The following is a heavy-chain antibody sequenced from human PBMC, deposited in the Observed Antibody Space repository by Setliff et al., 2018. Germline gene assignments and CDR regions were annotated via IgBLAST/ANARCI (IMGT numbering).Heavy chain of an antibody. D-gene: IGHD2-2*01. CDR2: IYTSGST. CDR1: GGSISSGSYY. V-gene: IGHV4-61*09. J-gene: IGHJ4*02. CDR3: ATNLYQLLNFDY. Sequence: PSETLSLTCTVSGGSISSGSYYWSWIRQPAGKGLEWIGHIYTSGSTNYNPSLKSRVTISVDTSKNQFSLKLSSVTAADTAVHYCATNLYQLLNFDYWGQGTLVTVSS.